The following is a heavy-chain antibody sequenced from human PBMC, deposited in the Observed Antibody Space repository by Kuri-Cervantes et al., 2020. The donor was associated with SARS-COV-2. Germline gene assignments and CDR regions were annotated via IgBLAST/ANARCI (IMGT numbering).Heavy chain of an antibody. D-gene: IGHD3-3*01. J-gene: IGHJ6*03. CDR3: ARGLTHYDFWSGLYYYYYMDV. CDR2: MNPNSGNT. CDR1: GYTFTSYD. V-gene: IGHV1-8*01. Sequence: ASVQVSCKASGYTFTSYDTNWVRQATGQGLEWMGWMNPNSGNTGYAQKFQGRVTMTRNTSISTAYMELSSLRSEDTAVYYCARGLTHYDFWSGLYYYYYMDVWGKGTTVTVSS.